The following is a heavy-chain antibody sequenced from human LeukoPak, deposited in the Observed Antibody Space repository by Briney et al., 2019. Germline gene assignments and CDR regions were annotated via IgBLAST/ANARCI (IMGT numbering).Heavy chain of an antibody. J-gene: IGHJ5*02. CDR1: RFTFNTFR. V-gene: IGHV3-7*01. CDR2: IKEDGTKK. Sequence: PGGSLRLSCAPPRFTFNTFRMNSVRHTPGKGVEWGANIKEDGTKKYYVYSVKSLFTISRDNAENSLYLQMNRLRAEDTAVYYCARDAAGYDPWGQGTLVTVSS. D-gene: IGHD6-13*01. CDR3: ARDAAGYDP.